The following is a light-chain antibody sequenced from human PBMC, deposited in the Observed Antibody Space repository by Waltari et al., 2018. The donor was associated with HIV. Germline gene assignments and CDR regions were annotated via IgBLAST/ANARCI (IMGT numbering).Light chain of an antibody. CDR1: SSDSGGSNY. Sequence: QSALTQPPSASASPGQSVTISCTGTSSDSGGSNYVSWFQQHPGKAPKLMIYEVSKRPSGVPDRFSGSKSGNTASLTVSGLQGEDEADYYCSSYAGSNNLVFGGGTKLTVL. V-gene: IGLV2-8*01. CDR3: SSYAGSNNLV. CDR2: EVS. J-gene: IGLJ2*01.